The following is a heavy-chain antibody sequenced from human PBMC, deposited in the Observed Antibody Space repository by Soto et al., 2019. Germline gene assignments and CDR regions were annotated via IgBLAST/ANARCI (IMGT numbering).Heavy chain of an antibody. D-gene: IGHD2-15*01. CDR2: IYYSGST. CDR3: ARGGIVVVVAATQPPPDYGMDV. J-gene: IGHJ6*02. CDR1: GGSISSGGYY. Sequence: SETLSLTCTVSGGSISSGGYYWSWIRQHPGKGLEWIGYIYYSGSTYYNPSLKSRVTISVDTSKNQFSLKLSSVTAADTAVYYCARGGIVVVVAATQPPPDYGMDVWGQGTTVTVSS. V-gene: IGHV4-31*03.